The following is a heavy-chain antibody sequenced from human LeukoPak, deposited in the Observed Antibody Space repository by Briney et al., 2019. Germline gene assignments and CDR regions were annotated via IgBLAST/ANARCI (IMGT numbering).Heavy chain of an antibody. V-gene: IGHV3-48*01. Sequence: GGSLRLSCAASGFTFSSYSMNWVRQAPGKGLEWVSYISSSSSTIYYADSVKGRFTISRDNSKNTLYLQMNSLRAEDTAVYYCAKGSGSYGQDLYSWGQGTLVTVAS. CDR1: GFTFSSYS. CDR2: ISSSSSTI. J-gene: IGHJ4*02. D-gene: IGHD3-3*01. CDR3: AKGSGSYGQDLYS.